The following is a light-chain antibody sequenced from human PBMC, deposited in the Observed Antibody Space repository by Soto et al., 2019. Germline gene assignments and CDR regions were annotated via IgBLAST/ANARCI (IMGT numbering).Light chain of an antibody. CDR1: STDVGGSDY. V-gene: IGLV2-14*01. Sequence: QSALTQPASVSGSPGQSITISCTGTSTDVGGSDYVSWYQQHPGEAPKLLIYEASKRPSGVSHRFSGSKSGSTASLTISGLQAEDEADYHCSSYTSRSTVVFGGGTKLTVL. J-gene: IGLJ2*01. CDR3: SSYTSRSTVV. CDR2: EAS.